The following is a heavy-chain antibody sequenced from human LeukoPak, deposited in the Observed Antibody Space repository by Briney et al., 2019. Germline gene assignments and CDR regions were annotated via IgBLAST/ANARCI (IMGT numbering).Heavy chain of an antibody. D-gene: IGHD3-10*01. Sequence: ASVKVSCKASGYTFTSYAMNWVRQAPGQGLEWMGWINTNTGNPTYAQGFTGRFVFSLDTSVSTAYLRISSLKAEDTAVYYCARVPVLLWFGESSDWYFDLWGRGTLVTVSS. J-gene: IGHJ2*01. CDR1: GYTFTSYA. CDR2: INTNTGNP. V-gene: IGHV7-4-1*02. CDR3: ARVPVLLWFGESSDWYFDL.